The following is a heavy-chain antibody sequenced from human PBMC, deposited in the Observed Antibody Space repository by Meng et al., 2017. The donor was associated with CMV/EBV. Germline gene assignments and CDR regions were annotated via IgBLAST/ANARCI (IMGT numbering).Heavy chain of an antibody. J-gene: IGHJ4*02. CDR1: GFTFDDYA. D-gene: IGHD1-26*01. V-gene: IGHV3-9*01. CDR2: ISWNSGSI. CDR3: AKDISYSGSYHAFDY. Sequence: SLKISCAASGFTFDDYAMHWVRQAPGKGLEWVSVISWNSGSIGYADSVKGRFTISRDNAKNSLYLQMNSLRAEDTALYYCAKDISYSGSYHAFDYWGQGTLVTVSS.